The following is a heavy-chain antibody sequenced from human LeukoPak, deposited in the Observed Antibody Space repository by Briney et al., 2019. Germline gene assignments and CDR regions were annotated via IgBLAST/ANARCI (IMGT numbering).Heavy chain of an antibody. CDR2: IYYSGST. J-gene: IGHJ3*01. CDR3: ARERGTIVGTASSLSHAFDV. D-gene: IGHD1-26*01. CDR1: GGSFSGYY. V-gene: IGHV4-59*01. Sequence: SETLSLTCAVYGGSFSGYYWSWIRQPPGKGLEWIGYIYYSGSTNYNPSLKSRVTISVDTSKNQFSLKLTSVTAADTAVYYCARERGTIVGTASSLSHAFDVWGQGTMVTVSS.